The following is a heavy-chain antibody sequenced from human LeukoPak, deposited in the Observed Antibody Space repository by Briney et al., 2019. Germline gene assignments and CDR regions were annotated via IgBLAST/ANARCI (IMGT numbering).Heavy chain of an antibody. CDR2: MNPKSGNT. CDR3: ARGRGSSWYRWFDP. D-gene: IGHD6-13*01. CDR1: GYTFTSYD. J-gene: IGHJ5*02. Sequence: ASVKVSCKASGYTFTSYDINWVRQATGQGLEWMGWMNPKSGNTGYAQKFQGRVTITRNTSISTAYMEVSSLRSEDTAVYYRARGRGSSWYRWFDPWGQGTLVTVSS. V-gene: IGHV1-8*03.